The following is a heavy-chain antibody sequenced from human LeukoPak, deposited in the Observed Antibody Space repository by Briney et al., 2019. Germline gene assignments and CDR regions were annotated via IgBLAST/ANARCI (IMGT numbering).Heavy chain of an antibody. CDR3: ARDGSRVYFDH. D-gene: IGHD1-26*01. V-gene: IGHV4-4*07. Sequence: SETLSLTCAVSGGSIGGYFWTWIRQPAGKGLEWIGHVYSSGSTDYDPSLKSRVTMSIDTSNDQFSLNLSSVTAADTAVYYCARDGSRVYFDHWGQGTLVTVSS. CDR1: GGSIGGYF. J-gene: IGHJ4*02. CDR2: VYSSGST.